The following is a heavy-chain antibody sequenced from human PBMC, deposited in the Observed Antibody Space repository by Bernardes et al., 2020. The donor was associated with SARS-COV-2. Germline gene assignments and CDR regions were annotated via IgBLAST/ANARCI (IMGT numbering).Heavy chain of an antibody. CDR3: ARDREQHYGMDV. D-gene: IGHD1-26*01. J-gene: IGHJ6*02. V-gene: IGHV4-59*13. CDR2: IYYSGST. Sequence: SETLYLTCTVLGGSISSYYWSWIRRPPGKGLEWSEYIYYSGSTNYNPSLKSRVTISVDTSKNQFSLKLSSVTAADTAVYYCARDREQHYGMDVWGQGTTVTVSS. CDR1: GGSISSYY.